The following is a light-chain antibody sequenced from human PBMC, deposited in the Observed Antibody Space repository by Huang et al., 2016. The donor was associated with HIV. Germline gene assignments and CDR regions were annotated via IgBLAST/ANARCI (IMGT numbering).Light chain of an antibody. V-gene: IGKV4-1*01. Sequence: DIVLTQSPDSLAVSLAERATINCKSSESVLYRSNNKNYLAWYQQKPGQPPKLLIYWASTRESGVPDRFTGSGSGTDFSLTISSLQAEDVAVYYCQQYDTSPWTFGQGTKVEIK. CDR1: ESVLYRSNNKNY. CDR2: WAS. CDR3: QQYDTSPWT. J-gene: IGKJ1*01.